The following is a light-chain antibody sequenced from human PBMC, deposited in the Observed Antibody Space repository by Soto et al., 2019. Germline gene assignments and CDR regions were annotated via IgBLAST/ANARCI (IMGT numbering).Light chain of an antibody. J-gene: IGKJ1*01. Sequence: DIQMTQSPSTLSASVGDRVTITCRASQSISSWLAWYQQKPGKAPKLLIYKASSLASGVPSRFSGSGSGTEFTLTISSLQPDDFATYYCQQCTNYPWTFGQGTRVEIK. V-gene: IGKV1-5*03. CDR2: KAS. CDR1: QSISSW. CDR3: QQCTNYPWT.